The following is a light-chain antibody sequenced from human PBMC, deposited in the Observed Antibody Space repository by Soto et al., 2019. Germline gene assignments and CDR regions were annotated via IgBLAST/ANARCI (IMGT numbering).Light chain of an antibody. CDR1: QSVSSS. J-gene: IGKJ5*01. V-gene: IGKV3-11*01. CDR2: DAS. CDR3: QQYTGPPTT. Sequence: EIVLTQSPATLSLSPGEGATLSCRASQSVSSSLAWYQQKPGQAPRLLIYDASNRATGIPARFSGSGSGTDFTLTITRLEPEDSAVYFCQQYTGPPTTFGQGTRLEIK.